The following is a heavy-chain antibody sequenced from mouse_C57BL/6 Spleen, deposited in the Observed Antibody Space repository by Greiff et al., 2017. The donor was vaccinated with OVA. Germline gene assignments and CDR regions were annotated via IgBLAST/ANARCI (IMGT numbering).Heavy chain of an antibody. CDR3: AREDYNGSSYWYFDV. CDR1: GFTFSDYY. CDR2: INYDGSST. D-gene: IGHD1-1*01. V-gene: IGHV5-16*01. Sequence: EVKLMESEGGLVQPGSSMKLSCTASGFTFSDYYMAWVRQVPEKGLEWVANINYDGSSTYYLDSLKSRFIISRDNAKNILYLQMSSLKSEDTATYYCAREDYNGSSYWYFDVWGTGTTVTVSS. J-gene: IGHJ1*03.